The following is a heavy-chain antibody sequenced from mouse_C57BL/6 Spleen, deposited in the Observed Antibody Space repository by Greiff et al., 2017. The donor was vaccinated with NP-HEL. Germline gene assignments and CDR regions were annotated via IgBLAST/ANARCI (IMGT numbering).Heavy chain of an antibody. CDR3: ARPYYGNYGDYYAMDY. J-gene: IGHJ4*01. D-gene: IGHD2-10*01. V-gene: IGHV1-18*01. CDR2: INPNNGGT. CDR1: GYTFTDYN. Sequence: EVKLMESGPELVKPGASVKIPCKASGYTFTDYNMDWVKQSHGKSLEWIGDINPNNGGTIYNQKFKGKATLTVDKSSSTAYMELRRLTSEDTAVYYCARPYYGNYGDYYAMDYWGQGTSVTVSS.